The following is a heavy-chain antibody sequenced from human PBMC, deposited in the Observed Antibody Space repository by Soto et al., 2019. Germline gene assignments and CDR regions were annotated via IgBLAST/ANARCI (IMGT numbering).Heavy chain of an antibody. V-gene: IGHV3-30-3*01. CDR3: ARDLHDYVSFRFDP. CDR1: GFTFSNYI. D-gene: IGHD3-16*01. Sequence: GGSLRLACAASGFTFSNYILHWVRQAPGKGLEWVAMILHDGNNRYYADSVKGRFTISRDNSKSTLYLQVDSLRTEDTAVYYCARDLHDYVSFRFDPWGQGTLVTVSS. J-gene: IGHJ5*02. CDR2: ILHDGNNR.